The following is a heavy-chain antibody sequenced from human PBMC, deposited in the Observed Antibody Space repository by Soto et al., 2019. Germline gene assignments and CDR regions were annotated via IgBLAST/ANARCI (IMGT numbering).Heavy chain of an antibody. Sequence: ASVKVSCKASGYTFTSYYMHWVRQAPGQGLEWMGIINPSGGSTSYAQKFQGRVTMTRDTSTSTVYMELSSLRSEDTAVYYCARAAYGYCSGGSCYSSARNWFDPWGQGTLVTVSS. J-gene: IGHJ5*02. CDR2: INPSGGST. CDR1: GYTFTSYY. CDR3: ARAAYGYCSGGSCYSSARNWFDP. V-gene: IGHV1-46*01. D-gene: IGHD2-15*01.